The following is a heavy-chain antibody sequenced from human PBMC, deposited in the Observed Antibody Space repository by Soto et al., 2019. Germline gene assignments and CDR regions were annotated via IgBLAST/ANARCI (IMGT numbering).Heavy chain of an antibody. V-gene: IGHV1-18*01. CDR2: TSAYNGNT. Sequence: QVQLVQSGAEVKKPGDSVKVSCKASGYTFTSYGISWVRQAPGQGLEWMGWTSAYNGNTNYAQRLQGRVTMTTDTSTSTAYMELRSLRSDDTAVYYCARSAYYEILTGYYNVMGYWGQGTLVTVSS. CDR3: ARSAYYEILTGYYNVMGY. CDR1: GYTFTSYG. D-gene: IGHD3-9*01. J-gene: IGHJ4*02.